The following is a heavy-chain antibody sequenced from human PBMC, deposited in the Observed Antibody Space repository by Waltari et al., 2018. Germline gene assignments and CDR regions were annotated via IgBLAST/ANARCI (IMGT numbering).Heavy chain of an antibody. J-gene: IGHJ4*02. CDR1: GYTFTGYY. CDR2: INPTSGVT. CDR3: ARRAPTGTAWGFDY. V-gene: IGHV1-2*04. D-gene: IGHD1-1*01. Sequence: QVQLVQSGAEVKKPGASVKVSCKASGYTFTGYYMHWVRQAPGQGLEWMAWINPTSGVTNYAQKFQGWVTMTRDTSISTSYMELSRLRSDDTAVYYCARRAPTGTAWGFDYWGQGTLVTVSS.